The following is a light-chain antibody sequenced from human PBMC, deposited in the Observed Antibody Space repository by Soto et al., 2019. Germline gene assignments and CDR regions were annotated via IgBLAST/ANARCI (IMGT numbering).Light chain of an antibody. J-gene: IGKJ5*01. CDR3: QQRSNWPIT. V-gene: IGKV3-11*01. CDR1: QSISSN. CDR2: RTS. Sequence: IVMTQSPATLSVSPGERATLSCRASQSISSNLAWYQQKPGQAPRLLMFRTSNRATGIPARFSGSGSGTDFTLTISSLEPEDFAVYYCQQRSNWPITFGQGTRLEIK.